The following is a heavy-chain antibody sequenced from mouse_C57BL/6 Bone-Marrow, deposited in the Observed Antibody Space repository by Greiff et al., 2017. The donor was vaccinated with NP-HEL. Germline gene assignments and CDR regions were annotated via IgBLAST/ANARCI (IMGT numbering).Heavy chain of an antibody. V-gene: IGHV14-1*01. J-gene: IGHJ3*01. D-gene: IGHD1-1*01. CDR1: GFNIKDYY. CDR2: IDPEDGDT. CDR3: TTDGTTFAY. Sequence: VHVKQSGAELVRPGASVKLSCTASGFNIKDYYMHWVKQRPEQGLEWIGRIDPEDGDTEYAPKFQGKATMTAETSSNTAYLQLSSLTSEDTAVYYCTTDGTTFAYWGQGTLVTVSA.